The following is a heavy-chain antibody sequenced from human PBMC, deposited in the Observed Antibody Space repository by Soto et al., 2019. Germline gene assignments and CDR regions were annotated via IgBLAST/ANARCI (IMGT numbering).Heavy chain of an antibody. CDR1: GYTFTIYY. CDR3: ARGLYSSGWYLLEIDY. V-gene: IGHV1-46*01. CDR2: INPSGGST. D-gene: IGHD6-19*01. J-gene: IGHJ4*02. Sequence: GASVKVSGKASGYTFTIYYMHGVVQSPLQGLEWMGIINPSGGSTSYAQKFQGRVTMTRDTSTSTVYMELSSLRSEDTAVYYCARGLYSSGWYLLEIDYWGQGTLVTVSS.